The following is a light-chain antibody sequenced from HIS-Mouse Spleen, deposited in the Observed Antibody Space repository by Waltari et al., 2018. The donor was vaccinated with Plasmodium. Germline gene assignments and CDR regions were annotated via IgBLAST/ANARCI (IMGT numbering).Light chain of an antibody. CDR3: QQYNNWSFT. V-gene: IGKV3-15*01. Sequence: EIVMTQSPATLSVSPGERATLSCRASQSVGSNLAWYQQKTGQAPRLLIYGASTRATGIPARFSGSGSGTEFTLTISSLQSEDFAVYYCQQYNNWSFTFGPGTKVDIK. CDR2: GAS. J-gene: IGKJ3*01. CDR1: QSVGSN.